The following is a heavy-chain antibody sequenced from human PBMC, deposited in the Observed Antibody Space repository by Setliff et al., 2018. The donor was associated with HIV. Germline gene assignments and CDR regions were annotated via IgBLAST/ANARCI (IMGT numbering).Heavy chain of an antibody. CDR2: ISSSSSYT. Sequence: LSLSCAASGFTFSDYYMSWIRQAPGKGLEWVSYISSSSSYTNYADSVKGRFTISRVNSKNTLYLEMNSLRPDDTAVYYCARGKSQLRILDYWGQGTLVTVSS. CDR1: GFTFSDYY. V-gene: IGHV3-11*06. J-gene: IGHJ4*02. CDR3: ARGKSQLRILDY. D-gene: IGHD1-1*01.